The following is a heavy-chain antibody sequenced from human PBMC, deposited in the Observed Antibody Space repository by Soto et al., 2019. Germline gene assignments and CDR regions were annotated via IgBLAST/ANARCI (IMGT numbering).Heavy chain of an antibody. CDR3: AREGFGGVVPPNYRMDV. V-gene: IGHV1-46*01. J-gene: IGHJ6*02. CDR2: INPSGGST. D-gene: IGHD3-10*01. CDR1: GYTFTSYY. Sequence: QVQLVQSGAEVKKPGASVKVSCKASGYTFTSYYMHWVRQAPGQGLEWMGIINPSGGSTSYAQKFQGRVTMTRDTSTSTVYMELSSLRSEDTAVYYCAREGFGGVVPPNYRMDVWGQGTTVTVSS.